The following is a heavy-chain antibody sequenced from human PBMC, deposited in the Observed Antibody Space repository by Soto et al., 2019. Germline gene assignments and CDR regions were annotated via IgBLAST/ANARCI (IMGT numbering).Heavy chain of an antibody. V-gene: IGHV3-66*01. D-gene: IGHD7-27*01. Sequence: ELQLVESGGGLVQPGGSLRLSCAASGSTVSTNYMSWVRQAPGKGLECVAILYMSGNSYYADSVRGRFTISRDTSKRTQSLQMGSLRAGDTAVYYCTQEELGRDHWGQGTLATVSS. CDR1: GSTVSTNY. CDR3: TQEELGRDH. J-gene: IGHJ4*02. CDR2: LYMSGNS.